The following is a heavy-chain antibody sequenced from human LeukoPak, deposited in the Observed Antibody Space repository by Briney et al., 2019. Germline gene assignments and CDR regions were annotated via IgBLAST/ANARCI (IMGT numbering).Heavy chain of an antibody. CDR1: GGSISSYY. D-gene: IGHD3-22*01. Sequence: SETLSLTCTVSGGSISSYYWSWIRQPPGKGLEWIGYIYYSGSTNYNPSLKSRVTISVDTSKNQFSLKLSSVTAADTAVYYCARGKDYDSSGYYPRYYYYMDVWGKGTTVTVSS. CDR3: ARGKDYDSSGYYPRYYYYMDV. V-gene: IGHV4-59*08. CDR2: IYYSGST. J-gene: IGHJ6*03.